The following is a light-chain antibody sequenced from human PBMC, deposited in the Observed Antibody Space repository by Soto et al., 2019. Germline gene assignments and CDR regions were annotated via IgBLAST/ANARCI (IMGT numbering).Light chain of an antibody. J-gene: IGKJ3*01. CDR3: QQYGTSPFT. CDR1: ERISSNF. CDR2: GAS. V-gene: IGKV3-20*01. Sequence: VLTQSPDTLSLSPGERATLSCRASERISSNFLAWYQQRPGQAPRLLIYGASTRASGIPDRXSGSGSGXXXXXXXXXXEPEDFAVFYCQQYGTSPFTFGPGTTVEIK.